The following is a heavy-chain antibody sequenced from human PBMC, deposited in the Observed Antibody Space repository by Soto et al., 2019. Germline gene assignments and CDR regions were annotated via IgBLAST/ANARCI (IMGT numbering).Heavy chain of an antibody. J-gene: IGHJ5*02. D-gene: IGHD3-10*01. V-gene: IGHV4-4*02. CDR3: GGLWFGELLSPP. CDR2: IYHSGST. Sequence: SETLSLTGAVSGGSIGSSNWWSWVRQPPGKGLEWIGEIYHSGSTNYNPSLKSRVTISVDKSKNQFSLKLSSVTAADTAVYYCGGLWFGELLSPPWGQGTLVTVSS. CDR1: GGSIGSSNW.